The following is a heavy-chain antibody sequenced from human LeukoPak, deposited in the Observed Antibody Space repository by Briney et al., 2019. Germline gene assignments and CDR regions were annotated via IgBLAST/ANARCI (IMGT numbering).Heavy chain of an antibody. J-gene: IGHJ4*02. D-gene: IGHD3-10*01. Sequence: PGGSLRLSCAASGFAVSSNYMTWVRQAPGKGLEWVSVIHSGGSTYYADPVKGRFTISRDNSNNTLYLQMNNLRVEDTAVYYCARATGSLNDFDYWGQGTLVTVSS. V-gene: IGHV3-53*01. CDR3: ARATGSLNDFDY. CDR1: GFAVSSNY. CDR2: IHSGGST.